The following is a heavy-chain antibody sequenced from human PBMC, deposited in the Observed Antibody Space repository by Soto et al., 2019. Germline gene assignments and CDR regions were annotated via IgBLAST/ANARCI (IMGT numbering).Heavy chain of an antibody. CDR3: ARDYDSSGSYNWFDP. J-gene: IGHJ5*02. Sequence: SETLSLTCTVSGGSISSGDYYWSWIRQHPGKGLEWIGYIYYSGSTYYNPSLKSRVTFSVDTSKNQFSLKLSSVTAADTAVYYCARDYDSSGSYNWFDPWGQGTLVTVSS. V-gene: IGHV4-30-4*08. D-gene: IGHD3-22*01. CDR1: GGSISSGDYY. CDR2: IYYSGST.